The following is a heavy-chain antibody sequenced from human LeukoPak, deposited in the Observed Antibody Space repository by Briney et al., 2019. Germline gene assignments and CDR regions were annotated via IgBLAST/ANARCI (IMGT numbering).Heavy chain of an antibody. D-gene: IGHD2-2*01. V-gene: IGHV4-34*01. J-gene: IGHJ4*02. Sequence: SETLSLTCAVYGGSFSGYYWSWIRQPPGKGLEWIGSIYYSGSTYYNPSLKSRVTISVDTSKNQFSLKLSSVTAADTAVYYCAKGPNIVVVPADYWGLGTLVTVSS. CDR1: GGSFSGYY. CDR2: IYYSGST. CDR3: AKGPNIVVVPADY.